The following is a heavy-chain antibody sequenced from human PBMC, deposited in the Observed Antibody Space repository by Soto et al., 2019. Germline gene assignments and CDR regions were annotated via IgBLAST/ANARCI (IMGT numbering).Heavy chain of an antibody. CDR1: GFTFSNNW. CDR2: IKSDGSVT. D-gene: IGHD2-8*01. CDR3: VNGGWLGD. J-gene: IGHJ4*02. V-gene: IGHV3-74*03. Sequence: EVQLVESGGDLVQSGGSLRLSCAASGFTFSNNWMHWARQGPGKGLEWVSHIKSDGSVTMYADSVKGRFTISRDNAKKTLYLQMNSLRDEETAMYYCVNGGWLGDWGQGTLVTVSS.